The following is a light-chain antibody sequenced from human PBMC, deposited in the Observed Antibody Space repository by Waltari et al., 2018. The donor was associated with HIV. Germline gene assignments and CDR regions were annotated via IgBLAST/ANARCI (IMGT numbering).Light chain of an antibody. CDR2: RNN. J-gene: IGLJ3*02. CDR3: AAWDDSLSGQV. V-gene: IGLV1-47*01. Sequence: SVLTQPPSASGTPGQRVTISCSGSSSNIGSNYVYWYQQLPGKAPKLLIYRNNQRPSGVPDRFSVSKSGTSASLAISGLRSEDEADYYCAAWDDSLSGQVFGGGTKLTVL. CDR1: SSNIGSNY.